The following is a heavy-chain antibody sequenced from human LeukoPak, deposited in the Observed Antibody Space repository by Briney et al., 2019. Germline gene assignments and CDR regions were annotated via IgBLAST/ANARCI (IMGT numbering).Heavy chain of an antibody. CDR3: ARGLMIRGVADY. V-gene: IGHV3-30*04. CDR2: ILHDGSNK. J-gene: IGHJ4*02. CDR1: GFTFSNYA. Sequence: PGGSLRPSCAASGFTFSNYAMHWVRQAPGKGLEWVAVILHDGSNKYADSVKGRFTISRDNSKNTLYLQMNSLRAEDTAVYYCARGLMIRGVADYWGQGTLVTVSS. D-gene: IGHD3-10*01.